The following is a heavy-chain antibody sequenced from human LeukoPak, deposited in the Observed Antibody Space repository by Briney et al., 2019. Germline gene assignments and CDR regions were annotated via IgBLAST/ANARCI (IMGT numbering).Heavy chain of an antibody. CDR1: GFTFNRDW. Sequence: GGSLRLSCVASGFTFNRDWTAWVRQAPGKGLEWVANIKEDGSEKNYVDSVKGRFTISRDNAENSVYLQMNDLRAEDSGVYYCATKEPSTSGWSYWGQGTLVTVSS. V-gene: IGHV3-7*01. D-gene: IGHD6-19*01. J-gene: IGHJ4*02. CDR2: IKEDGSEK. CDR3: ATKEPSTSGWSY.